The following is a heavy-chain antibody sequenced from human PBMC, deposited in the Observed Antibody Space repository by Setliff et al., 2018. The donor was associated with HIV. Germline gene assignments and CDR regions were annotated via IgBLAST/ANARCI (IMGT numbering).Heavy chain of an antibody. CDR1: GYTFTSYA. V-gene: IGHV7-4-1*02. CDR2: INTNTGNP. Sequence: ASVKVSCKASGYTFTSYAMHWVRQASGQGLEWMGWINTNTGNPTYAQGFTGRFVFSLDTSVSTAYLQISSLKAEDTAVYYCARGLGVWHGPHCYMDVWGKGTTVTVSS. CDR3: ARGLGVWHGPHCYMDV. J-gene: IGHJ6*03. D-gene: IGHD6-13*01.